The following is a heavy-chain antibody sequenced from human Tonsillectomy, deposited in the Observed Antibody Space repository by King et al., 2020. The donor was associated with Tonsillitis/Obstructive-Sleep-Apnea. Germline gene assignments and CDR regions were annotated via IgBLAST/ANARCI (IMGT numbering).Heavy chain of an antibody. V-gene: IGHV3-33*01. D-gene: IGHD2-2*01. J-gene: IGHJ4*02. Sequence: HVQLVESGGGVVQPGRSLRLSCAASGFTFSSYGMHWVRQAPGKGLEWVAVIWYDGSNKYYADSVKGRFTISRDNSKNTLYLQMNSLRAEDTAVYYCARDRGYCSSTSCYPYYFDYWGPGTLVTVSS. CDR1: GFTFSSYG. CDR3: ARDRGYCSSTSCYPYYFDY. CDR2: IWYDGSNK.